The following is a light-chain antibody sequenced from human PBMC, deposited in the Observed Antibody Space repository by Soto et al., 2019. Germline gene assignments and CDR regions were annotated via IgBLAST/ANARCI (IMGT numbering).Light chain of an antibody. V-gene: IGKV3D-20*01. J-gene: IGKJ4*01. Sequence: IVLTQSPGTLSLSPGEVATLSCGASQTIAYNFLAWHQQKPGLAPRLLVYDASKRATGIPDRFSGSGSGTDFTLNITTLEPEDFAVYYCQHYGDSSSTFGGVTRVEI. CDR3: QHYGDSSST. CDR1: QTIAYNF. CDR2: DAS.